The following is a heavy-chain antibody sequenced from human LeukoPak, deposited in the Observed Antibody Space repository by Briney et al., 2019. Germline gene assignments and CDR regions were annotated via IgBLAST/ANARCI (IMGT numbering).Heavy chain of an antibody. CDR3: SRTYGDYDYYYGLDV. CDR1: GFTVSNNY. CDR2: INSDGNT. V-gene: IGHV3-66*01. Sequence: GGSLRLSCAASGFTVSNNYMAWVRQAPGMGLEWVSVINSDGNTYYADSVKGRFTISRDNSKNTLFLQMNSLRAVDTAVYFCSRTYGDYDYYYGLDVWGQGTTDTVSS. J-gene: IGHJ6*02. D-gene: IGHD4-17*01.